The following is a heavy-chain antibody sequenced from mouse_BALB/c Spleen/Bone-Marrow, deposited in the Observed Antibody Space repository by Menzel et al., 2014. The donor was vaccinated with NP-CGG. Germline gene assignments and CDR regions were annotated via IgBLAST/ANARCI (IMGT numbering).Heavy chain of an antibody. J-gene: IGHJ2*01. CDR3: ARTPRATFYFDY. Sequence: VQLQQSGAELVKPGASVKLSCTASGFNIKDTYMHSVKQRPEQGLEWIGRIDPANGNTKYDPKFQGKATITADTSSNTAYLQLFSLTFEDTAVYYCARTPRATFYFDYWGQGTTLTVSS. D-gene: IGHD3-1*01. V-gene: IGHV14-3*02. CDR2: IDPANGNT. CDR1: GFNIKDTY.